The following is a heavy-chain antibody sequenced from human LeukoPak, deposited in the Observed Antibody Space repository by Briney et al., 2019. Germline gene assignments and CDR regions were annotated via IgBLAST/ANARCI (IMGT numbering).Heavy chain of an antibody. CDR1: GYTFTSYD. J-gene: IGHJ5*02. CDR2: INPSGGST. D-gene: IGHD6-13*01. CDR3: AGQGKLAPGNTWFAP. Sequence: ASVKVSCKASGYTFTSYDMHWVRQAPGQGLEWMGIINPSGGSTSHAQKFQGRVTMTRDMSTSTVYMELSNLRSEDTAVYYCAGQGKLAPGNTWFAPWGQGTLVTVSS. V-gene: IGHV1-46*01.